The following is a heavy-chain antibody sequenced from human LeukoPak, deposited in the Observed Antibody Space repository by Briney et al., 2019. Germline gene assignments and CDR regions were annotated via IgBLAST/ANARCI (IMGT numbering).Heavy chain of an antibody. CDR2: ISHDGRTK. CDR1: GFNFDNFA. CDR3: ARDSDIDAMDV. J-gene: IGHJ6*02. Sequence: GGSLRLSCVVSGFNFDNFAMHWVRQPLGKGLEWVAVISHDGRTKYYADSMKGRITISRDNSKNTLFLQMNNLRSEDTAVYYCARDSDIDAMDVWGQGTTVTVSS. D-gene: IGHD3-10*01. V-gene: IGHV3-30*04.